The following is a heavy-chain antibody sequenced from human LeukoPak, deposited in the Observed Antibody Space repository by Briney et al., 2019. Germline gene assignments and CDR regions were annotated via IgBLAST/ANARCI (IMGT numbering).Heavy chain of an antibody. CDR2: IIPILGIA. D-gene: IGHD6-19*01. CDR1: GGTFSSYA. Sequence: GASVKVSCKASGGTFSSYAISWVRQAPGQGLEWMGRIIPILGIANYAQKFQGRVTITADKSTSTAYMELSSLRSEDTAVYYCARARIAVAEFDYWGQGTLVTVSS. CDR3: ARARIAVAEFDY. J-gene: IGHJ4*02. V-gene: IGHV1-69*04.